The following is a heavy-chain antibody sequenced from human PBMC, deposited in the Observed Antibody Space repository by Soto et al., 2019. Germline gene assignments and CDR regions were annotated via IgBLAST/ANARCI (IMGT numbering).Heavy chain of an antibody. Sequence: EVQLVESGGGLVQPGGSLRLSCAASGFTFSNDWMHWVRQAAGKGLVWVSRINMDGSSTNYADSVKGRFTISRDTAKNTLYLKMTSRRVDATAIYFCARGPRGVYGNDYWGQGALVTVSS. CDR1: GFTFSNDW. D-gene: IGHD2-8*02. CDR3: ARGPRGVYGNDY. V-gene: IGHV3-74*01. J-gene: IGHJ4*02. CDR2: INMDGSST.